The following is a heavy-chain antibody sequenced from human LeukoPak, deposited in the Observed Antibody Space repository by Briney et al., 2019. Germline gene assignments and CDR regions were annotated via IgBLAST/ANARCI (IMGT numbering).Heavy chain of an antibody. V-gene: IGHV5-51*01. J-gene: IGHJ3*02. CDR3: ARQDYYYDILTGPPSI. CDR1: GYSFTSYW. Sequence: GESLKISCKGSGYSFTSYWIGWVRQMPGKGLEWMGIIYPGDSDTRYSPSFQGQVTISADKSISTAYLQWSSLKASDTAMYYCARQDYYYDILTGPPSIWGQGTMVTVSS. CDR2: IYPGDSDT. D-gene: IGHD3-9*01.